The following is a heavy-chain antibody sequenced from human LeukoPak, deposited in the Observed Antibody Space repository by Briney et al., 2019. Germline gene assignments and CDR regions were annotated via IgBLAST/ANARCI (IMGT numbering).Heavy chain of an antibody. J-gene: IGHJ4*02. CDR1: GYTFTGYY. CDR3: ARALHPIFGGVISLYFDY. D-gene: IGHD3-3*01. CDR2: INPNSGGT. V-gene: IGHV1-2*02. Sequence: ASVKVSCKASGYTFTGYYMHLVRQAPGQGLEWMGWINPNSGGTNYVQKFQGRVTMTRDTSISTAYMELSRLRSDDTAVYYCARALHPIFGGVISLYFDYWGQGTLVTVSS.